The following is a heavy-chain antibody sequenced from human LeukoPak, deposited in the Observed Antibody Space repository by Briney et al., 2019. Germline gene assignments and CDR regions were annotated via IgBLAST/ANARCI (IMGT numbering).Heavy chain of an antibody. Sequence: GGSLRLSCAASGFTFSGFGMHWVRQAPGKGLEWVAFIRYDGSNKYYADSVKGRFTISRDNSKNTLYLQMNSLRAEDTAVYSCARGADGVSSNSRGWFDPWGQGTLVTVSS. CDR2: IRYDGSNK. V-gene: IGHV3-30*02. J-gene: IGHJ5*02. CDR1: GFTFSGFG. CDR3: ARGADGVSSNSRGWFDP. D-gene: IGHD2-15*01.